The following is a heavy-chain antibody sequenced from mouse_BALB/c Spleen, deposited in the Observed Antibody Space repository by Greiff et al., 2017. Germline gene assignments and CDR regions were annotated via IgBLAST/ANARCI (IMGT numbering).Heavy chain of an antibody. D-gene: IGHD1-1*01. J-gene: IGHJ2*01. CDR3: ARPYYYDSSYFDF. Sequence: VQLKESGGGLVKPGGSLILSCAASGFISSSHATSWVRQTLEKRLVWVASISSGGSTYYPDSVKGRFTISRDNARNILYLQMSSLRSEDTAMYCCARPYYYDSSYFDFWGQGGTLAGSS. CDR2: ISSGGST. V-gene: IGHV5-6-5*01. CDR1: GFISSSHA.